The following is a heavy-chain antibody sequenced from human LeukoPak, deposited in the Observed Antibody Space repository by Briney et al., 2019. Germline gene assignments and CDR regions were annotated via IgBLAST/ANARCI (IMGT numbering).Heavy chain of an antibody. J-gene: IGHJ3*02. CDR3: ASGGKSSGYNDAFDI. Sequence: GESLKISCKGSGYSFTSYWIGWVRQMPGKGLEWMGIIYPGDSDTRYSPSFQGQVTISADKSISTAYLQWSSLKASDTAMYYCASGGKSSGYNDAFDIWGQGIMVTVSS. CDR2: IYPGDSDT. V-gene: IGHV5-51*01. CDR1: GYSFTSYW. D-gene: IGHD3-22*01.